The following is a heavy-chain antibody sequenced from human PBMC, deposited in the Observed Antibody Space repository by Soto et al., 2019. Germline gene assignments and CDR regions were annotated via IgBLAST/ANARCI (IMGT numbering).Heavy chain of an antibody. CDR2: ISSSSSTI. V-gene: IGHV3-48*02. CDR1: GFTFSSYS. J-gene: IGHJ5*02. CDR3: ARELWFGELGWFDP. D-gene: IGHD3-10*01. Sequence: GGSLRLSCAASGFTFSSYSMNWVRQAPGKGLEWVSYISSSSSTIYYADSVKGRFTISRDNAKNSLYLQMNSLRDEDTAVYYCARELWFGELGWFDPWGQGTLVTVSS.